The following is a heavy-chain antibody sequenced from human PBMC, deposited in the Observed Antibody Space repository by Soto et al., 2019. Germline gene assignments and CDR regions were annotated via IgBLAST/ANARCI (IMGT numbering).Heavy chain of an antibody. D-gene: IGHD1-1*01. CDR1: GDSVSSINAA. Sequence: SQTLSLTCAISGDSVSSINAAWNWIRQSPSRGREWLGRTYYRSKWYNDYAVSVHSRISINPDTSKNQFSLQLNSVTPEDTALYYCARGALNDNWFDPWGQGILVTVSS. CDR3: ARGALNDNWFDP. V-gene: IGHV6-1*01. J-gene: IGHJ5*02. CDR2: TYYRSKWYN.